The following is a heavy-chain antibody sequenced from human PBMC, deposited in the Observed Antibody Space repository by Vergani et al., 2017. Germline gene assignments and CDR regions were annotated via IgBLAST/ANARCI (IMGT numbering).Heavy chain of an antibody. CDR1: GFTFSSYG. CDR2: ISYDGSNK. J-gene: IGHJ4*02. D-gene: IGHD1-26*01. V-gene: IGHV3-30*18. Sequence: VQLVESGGGLVQPGRSLRLSCAASGFTFSSYGMHWVRPAPGKGLEWVAVISYDGSNKYYADSVKGRFTISRDNSKNTLYLQMNSLRAEDTAVYYCAKGSMTWELGGFDYWGQGTLVTVSS. CDR3: AKGSMTWELGGFDY.